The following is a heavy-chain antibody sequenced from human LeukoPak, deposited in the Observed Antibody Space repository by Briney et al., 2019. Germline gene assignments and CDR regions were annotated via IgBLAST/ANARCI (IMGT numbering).Heavy chain of an antibody. D-gene: IGHD3-3*01. J-gene: IGHJ4*02. CDR1: GGSISSSSYY. Sequence: SETLSLTCTVSGGSISSSSYYWGWIRQPPGKGLEWIGSIYYSGSTYYNPSLKSRVTISVDTSKNQFSLKLSSVTAADTAVYYCARAYDFWTLALDYWGQGTLVTVSS. CDR2: IYYSGST. V-gene: IGHV4-39*07. CDR3: ARAYDFWTLALDY.